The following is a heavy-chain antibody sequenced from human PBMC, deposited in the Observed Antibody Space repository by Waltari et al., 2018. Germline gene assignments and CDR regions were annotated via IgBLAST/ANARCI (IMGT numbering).Heavy chain of an antibody. CDR2: RNPKTGDT. CDR1: GYTFTTYE. CDR3: ARGRNVYAGFDYNWFDP. J-gene: IGHJ5*02. D-gene: IGHD5-12*01. V-gene: IGHV1-8*02. Sequence: QVQLLQSGAEVKKPGASVKVSCQASGYTFTTYEINWVRQASGQGLEWKGWRNPKTGDTGFAQRFQGRVTMTRDTSSNTAYMELSTLTSEDTALYYCARGRNVYAGFDYNWFDPWGPGTLVTVSS.